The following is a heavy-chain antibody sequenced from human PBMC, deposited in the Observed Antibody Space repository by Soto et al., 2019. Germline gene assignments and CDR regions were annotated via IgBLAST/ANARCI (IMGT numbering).Heavy chain of an antibody. Sequence: SETLSLTCTVSGGPISSGDYYWSWIRQPPGKGLEWIGHIYYSGSTYYNPSLKSRLFISVDTSKNQFTLKLNSVTAADTAVNYCSRVGSSSAELAFDYWGQGTLVTVSS. V-gene: IGHV4-30-4*01. CDR2: IYYSGST. CDR1: GGPISSGDYY. D-gene: IGHD6-6*01. CDR3: SRVGSSSAELAFDY. J-gene: IGHJ4*02.